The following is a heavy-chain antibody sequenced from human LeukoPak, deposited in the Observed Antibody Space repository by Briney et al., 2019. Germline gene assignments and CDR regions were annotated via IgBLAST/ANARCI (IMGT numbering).Heavy chain of an antibody. Sequence: GASVRVSCKASGYTFTSYYMNWVRQAPGQGLEWMGMINPSGGSTSYAQKFQGRVTVTRDTSTSTVYMELSSLRSEDTAMYYCARGSVNYNSGGYYDNPPLDYWGQEPWSPSPQ. CDR1: GYTFTSYY. D-gene: IGHD3-22*01. V-gene: IGHV1-46*01. J-gene: IGHJ4*01. CDR3: ARGSVNYNSGGYYDNPPLDY. CDR2: INPSGGST.